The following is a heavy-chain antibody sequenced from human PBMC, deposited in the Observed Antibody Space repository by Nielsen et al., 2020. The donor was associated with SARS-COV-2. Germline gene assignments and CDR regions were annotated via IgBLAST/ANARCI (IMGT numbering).Heavy chain of an antibody. CDR3: AKDGGRWLQEFDY. Sequence: GESLKISCAASGFTFDDYAMHWVRQAPGKGLEWVAVIWYDRSNKYYADSVKGRFTISRDNSKNTLYLQMNSLRAEDTAVYYCAKDGGRWLQEFDYWGQGTLVTVSS. D-gene: IGHD5-24*01. V-gene: IGHV3-30*02. J-gene: IGHJ4*02. CDR1: GFTFDDYA. CDR2: IWYDRSNK.